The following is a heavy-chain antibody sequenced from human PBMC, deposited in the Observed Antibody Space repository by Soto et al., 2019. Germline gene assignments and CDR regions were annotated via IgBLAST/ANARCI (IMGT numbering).Heavy chain of an antibody. CDR3: AAGEASSRNLAPYYLDF. V-gene: IGHV4-59*01. CDR1: GGSRRNYF. CDR2: IHYSGTT. D-gene: IGHD6-13*01. J-gene: IGHJ4*02. Sequence: TLSLTCTLSGGSRRNYFWTWIRQPPGKGLEWIGYIHYSGTTSFFPSYNPSLRSRVTISEDTSKNQFSLKLLSVTTADTAVYFCAAGEASSRNLAPYYLDFWGQGTLVTVSS.